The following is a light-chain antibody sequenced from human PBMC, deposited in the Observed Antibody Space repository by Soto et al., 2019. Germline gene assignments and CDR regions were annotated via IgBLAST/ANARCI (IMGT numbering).Light chain of an antibody. CDR1: QTITTW. V-gene: IGKV1-39*01. Sequence: DIRLTQSPPPLSASVGDRVTITCRASQTITTWMAWYQQKPGKALKLLIYGTSSLQSGVPSRFSGSGSGTDFTLTISSLQPEDFATYYCQQSYTTPRTFGQGTKVDIK. CDR2: GTS. J-gene: IGKJ1*01. CDR3: QQSYTTPRT.